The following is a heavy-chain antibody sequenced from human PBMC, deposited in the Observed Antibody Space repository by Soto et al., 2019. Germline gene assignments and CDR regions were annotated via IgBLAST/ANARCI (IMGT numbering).Heavy chain of an antibody. D-gene: IGHD3-3*01. V-gene: IGHV4-59*01. CDR1: GGSISSYY. J-gene: IGHJ6*03. CDR3: ARDGRDYDFWSGYYTPGYYYYYMDV. Sequence: QVQLQESGPGLVKPSETLSLTCTVSGGSISSYYWSWIRQPPGKGLEWIGYIYYSGSTNYNPSLKCRVTISVDTSKNQISLKLSSVTAADTAVYYCARDGRDYDFWSGYYTPGYYYYYMDVWGKGTTVTVSS. CDR2: IYYSGST.